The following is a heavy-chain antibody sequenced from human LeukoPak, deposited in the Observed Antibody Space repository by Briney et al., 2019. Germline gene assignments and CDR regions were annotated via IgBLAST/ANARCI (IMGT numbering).Heavy chain of an antibody. D-gene: IGHD1-1*01. CDR3: ARVNYYFDS. Sequence: GSLRPSCAATGFTFSNFWMAWVRQAPGKGLVWVSRINSDESTTNYADSVKGRFTISRDNAKNTLYLQMISLSAEVTAVYYCARVNYYFDSWGQGTLVTVSS. J-gene: IGHJ4*02. V-gene: IGHV3-74*01. CDR2: INSDESTT. CDR1: GFTFSNFW.